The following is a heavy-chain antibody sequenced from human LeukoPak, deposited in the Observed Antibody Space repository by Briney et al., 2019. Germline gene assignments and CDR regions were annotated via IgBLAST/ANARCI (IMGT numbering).Heavy chain of an antibody. Sequence: PGGSLRLSCSASGFTFRSYIMHWVRQAPGKGLEYVSVISASGDWIYYADSVKGRFTISRDNSKNSLYLQMNSLRTEDTALYYCAKDLPQYYDFWSGYYGGFDYWGQGTLVTVSS. CDR3: AKDLPQYYDFWSGYYGGFDY. V-gene: IGHV3-64*04. D-gene: IGHD3-3*01. CDR1: GFTFRSYI. J-gene: IGHJ4*02. CDR2: ISASGDWI.